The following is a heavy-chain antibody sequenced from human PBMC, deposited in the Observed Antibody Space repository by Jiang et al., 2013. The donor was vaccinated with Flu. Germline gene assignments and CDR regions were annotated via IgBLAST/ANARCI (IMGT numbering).Heavy chain of an antibody. CDR1: GFTFSTSA. J-gene: IGHJ6*02. D-gene: IGHD1-26*01. CDR3: ARRRFEGATGSKHKYYGMDV. Sequence: EVKKPGTSVKVSCQASGFTFSTSAVQWVRQAPGQGLEWMGGIIPIFGTANYAQKVQGRVTITADESTSTAYMEVSSLRSEDTAMYYCARRRFEGATGSKHKYYGMDVWGQGTTVTVSS. CDR2: IIPIFGTA. V-gene: IGHV1-69*13.